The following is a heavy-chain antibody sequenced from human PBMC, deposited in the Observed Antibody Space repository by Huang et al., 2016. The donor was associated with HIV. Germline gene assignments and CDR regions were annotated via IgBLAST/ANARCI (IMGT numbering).Heavy chain of an antibody. CDR3: ARDPYPRDAFDI. J-gene: IGHJ3*02. CDR1: GDSVSSSDYY. V-gene: IGHV4-61*08. CDR2: IYYKGNT. Sequence: QVQLQESGPGLVKPSETVSLTCTVSGDSVSSSDYYWNWIRQPPGKGLEWVGFIYYKGNTNYNPSLKRRVTIAVDTSKNQFSLNLNSVTAADTAVYYCARDPYPRDAFDIWGQGTLLAVSS.